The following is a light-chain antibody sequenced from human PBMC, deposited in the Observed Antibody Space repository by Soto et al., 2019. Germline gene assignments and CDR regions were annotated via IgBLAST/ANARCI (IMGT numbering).Light chain of an antibody. CDR1: QSVRSSY. V-gene: IGKV3-20*01. CDR3: QQYGNSPLT. J-gene: IGKJ4*01. Sequence: IVLTQSPGTLSLSPGERATLSCRASQSVRSSYFAWYQQKPGQAPRLLIFGASTRAPGIPDRFSGSGSGTDFTLTISKLEPEDFALFYCQQYGNSPLTFGGGTKVDNK. CDR2: GAS.